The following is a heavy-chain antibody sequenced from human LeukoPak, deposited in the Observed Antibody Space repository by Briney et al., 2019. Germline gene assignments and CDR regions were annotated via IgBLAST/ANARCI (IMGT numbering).Heavy chain of an antibody. V-gene: IGHV4-34*01. Sequence: SETLSLTXAVYGGSFSGYYWSWIRQPPGKGLEWIGEINHSGSTNYNPSLKSRVTISVDTSKNQFSLKLSSVTAADTAVYYCARHLPVPAAWYYFDYWGQGTLVTVSS. CDR2: INHSGST. CDR3: ARHLPVPAAWYYFDY. J-gene: IGHJ4*02. D-gene: IGHD2-2*01. CDR1: GGSFSGYY.